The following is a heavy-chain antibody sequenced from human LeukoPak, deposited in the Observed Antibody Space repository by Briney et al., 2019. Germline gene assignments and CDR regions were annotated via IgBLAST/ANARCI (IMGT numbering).Heavy chain of an antibody. CDR3: ARGGGSGSSLVVWYFDL. Sequence: GGSLRLSCAASGFTFDDYGMSWVRQAPGKGLEWVSGINWNGGSTGYADSVKGRFTISRDNAKNSLYLQMNSLRAEDTALYYCARGGGSGSSLVVWYFDLWGRGTLVTVSS. CDR2: INWNGGST. V-gene: IGHV3-20*04. D-gene: IGHD3-10*01. J-gene: IGHJ2*01. CDR1: GFTFDDYG.